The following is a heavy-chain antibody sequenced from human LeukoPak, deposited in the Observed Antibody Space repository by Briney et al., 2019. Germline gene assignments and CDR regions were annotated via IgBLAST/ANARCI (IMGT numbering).Heavy chain of an antibody. J-gene: IGHJ4*02. CDR1: GDSVSNTSAA. Sequence: PSQTLSLTCAISGDSVSNTSAAWNWIRQSPSRGLEWLGKTYYRSKWYLDYAVSVKSRITIDPDTSKNQFSLHLNSVTPEDTAVYYCAREGEVGNWGRGPLDSWGQGTLVTVSS. V-gene: IGHV6-1*01. CDR3: AREGEVGNWGRGPLDS. D-gene: IGHD7-27*01. CDR2: TYYRSKWYL.